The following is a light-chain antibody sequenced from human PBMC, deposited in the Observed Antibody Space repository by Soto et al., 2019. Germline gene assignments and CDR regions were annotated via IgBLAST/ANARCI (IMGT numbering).Light chain of an antibody. CDR1: QSVSSY. J-gene: IGKJ1*01. CDR3: QQRSNWPPP. CDR2: DAS. Sequence: EIVLTQSPATLSLSPGERATLSCRASQSVSSYLAWYQQKPGQAPRLLIYDASNRATGIPARFSGSGSGTDFTLTIISLEPEDFAVYYCQQRSNWPPPFGQGTKLDI. V-gene: IGKV3-11*01.